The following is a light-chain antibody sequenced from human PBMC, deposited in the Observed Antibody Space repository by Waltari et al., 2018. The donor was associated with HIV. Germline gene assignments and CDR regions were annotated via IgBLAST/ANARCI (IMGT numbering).Light chain of an antibody. Sequence: SYELAQPLSVSVALGQTAKITCGAHNLGSRHVHWYKQEPGQSPVLVMYRDTNRPSGIPQRFSGSNSGNTATLTISGAQAGDEADYYCQVWDRSTDVVFGGGTKLTVL. CDR1: NLGSRH. CDR3: QVWDRSTDVV. V-gene: IGLV3-9*01. J-gene: IGLJ2*01. CDR2: RDT.